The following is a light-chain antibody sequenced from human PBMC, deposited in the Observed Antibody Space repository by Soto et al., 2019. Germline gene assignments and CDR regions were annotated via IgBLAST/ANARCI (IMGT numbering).Light chain of an antibody. V-gene: IGKV3-15*01. CDR3: LQYNTWPYT. CDR1: QSVSSN. J-gene: IGKJ2*01. CDR2: GAS. Sequence: EIVMTQSPATLSVSPGERAPLSCRASQSVSSNLAWYQQKPGQAPRLLIYGASTKATGIPARFRGSGSGTEFTLTISSLQSENFAVYYCLQYNTWPYTFGQGTKLEIK.